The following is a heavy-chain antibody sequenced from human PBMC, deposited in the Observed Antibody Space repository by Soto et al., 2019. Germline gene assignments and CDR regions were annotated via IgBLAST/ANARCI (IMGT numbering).Heavy chain of an antibody. CDR2: IKQDGSEK. V-gene: IGHV3-7*01. J-gene: IGHJ6*02. CDR1: GFTFSSYW. Sequence: EVQLVESGGGLVQPGGSLRLSCAASGFTFSSYWMSWVRQAPGKGLEWVANIKQDGSEKYYVDSVKGRFTISRDNAKNSLYLQMNSLRAEDTAVYYCARDHTGTGGDYIAHYYGMDVWGQGTTVTVSS. CDR3: ARDHTGTGGDYIAHYYGMDV. D-gene: IGHD4-17*01.